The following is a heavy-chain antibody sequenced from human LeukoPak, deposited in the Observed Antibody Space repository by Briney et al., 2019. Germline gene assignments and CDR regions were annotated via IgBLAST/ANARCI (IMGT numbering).Heavy chain of an antibody. D-gene: IGHD5-18*01. CDR2: IRYDGSEE. V-gene: IGHV3-30*02. CDR3: AKGYTYTFDYFDS. CDR1: GITLSSYG. Sequence: GGSLRLSRATSGITLSSYGMHWGRQAPGKGLNWVAFIRYDGSEEYYADSVKGRFTISRDNSKKTLYLQMNSLRAEDTAVYYCAKGYTYTFDYFDSWGQGTLVTVSS. J-gene: IGHJ4*02.